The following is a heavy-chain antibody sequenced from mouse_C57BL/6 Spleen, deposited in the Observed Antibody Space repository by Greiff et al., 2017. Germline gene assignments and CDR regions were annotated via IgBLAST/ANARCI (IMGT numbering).Heavy chain of an antibody. V-gene: IGHV1-62-3*01. D-gene: IGHD1-3*01. CDR1: GYTFTSYW. CDR2: IYPGDGDT. Sequence: QVQLQQPGAELVKPGASVKLSCKASGYTFTSYWMHWVKQRPGRGLEWIGRIYPGDGDTNYNGQLKGKATLTADKSSSTAYMLLSRLTSEDSAVYFWARVGSEAMDYWGQGTSVTVSS. J-gene: IGHJ4*01. CDR3: ARVGSEAMDY.